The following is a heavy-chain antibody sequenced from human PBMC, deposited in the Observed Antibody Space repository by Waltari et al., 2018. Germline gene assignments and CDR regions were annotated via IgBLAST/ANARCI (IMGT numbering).Heavy chain of an antibody. D-gene: IGHD3-10*01. J-gene: IGHJ4*02. CDR1: GFTFSSYW. CDR2: IKQYGSEK. CDR3: ARDPFRSGSYDY. V-gene: IGHV3-7*01. Sequence: EVQLVESGGGLVQPGGSLRLSCAASGFTFSSYWLSWVRQAPGKGRGWVANIKQYGSEKYYVDSVKGRFTISRDNAKNSLYLQMNSLRAEDTAVYYCARDPFRSGSYDYWGQGTLVTVSS.